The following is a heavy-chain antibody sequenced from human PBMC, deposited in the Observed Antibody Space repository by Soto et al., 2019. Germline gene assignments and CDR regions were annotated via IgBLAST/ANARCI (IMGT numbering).Heavy chain of an antibody. CDR1: AGYLSTTSYS. V-gene: IGHV4-39*01. CDR2: IYYTGST. CDR3: ARGLRWTRTFDF. J-gene: IGHJ4*02. D-gene: IGHD4-17*01. Sequence: SETLSLTCSVSAGYLSTTSYSWGWVRLSPGTGLEWIGSIYYTGSTYYNPSLKGRVAISVDTSKRQFSLKLTSVTATDTAVYYCARGLRWTRTFDFWGQGTLVTVSS.